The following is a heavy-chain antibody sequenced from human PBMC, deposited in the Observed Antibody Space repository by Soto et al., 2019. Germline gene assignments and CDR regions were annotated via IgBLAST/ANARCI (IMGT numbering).Heavy chain of an antibody. CDR2: ISTGNSHT. Sequence: ASVKVSCKASGYTFTNYPMHWVRQAPGQGLEWLGWISTGNSHTKCSQRFQGRVTITWDTSATTTYIELTSLRSEDTAVYYCASGHCSGDCYSDYWGQGTLVTVSS. CDR1: GYTFTNYP. J-gene: IGHJ4*02. V-gene: IGHV1-3*04. CDR3: ASGHCSGDCYSDY. D-gene: IGHD2-21*02.